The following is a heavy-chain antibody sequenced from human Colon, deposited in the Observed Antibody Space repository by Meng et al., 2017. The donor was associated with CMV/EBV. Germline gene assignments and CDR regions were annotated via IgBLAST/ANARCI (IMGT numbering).Heavy chain of an antibody. V-gene: IGHV3-53*01. D-gene: IGHD3-22*01. CDR1: GFTVSSNY. CDR2: IYSGGST. Sequence: GESLKISCAASGFTVSSNYMSWVRQAPGKGLEWVSVIYSGGSTYYADSVKGRFTISRDNSKNTLYLQMNSLRAEDTAVYYCARDSPTYDSSGYQDYWGQGTLVTSPQ. CDR3: ARDSPTYDSSGYQDY. J-gene: IGHJ4*02.